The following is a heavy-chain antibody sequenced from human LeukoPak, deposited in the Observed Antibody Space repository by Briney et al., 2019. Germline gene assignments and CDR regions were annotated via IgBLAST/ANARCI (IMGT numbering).Heavy chain of an antibody. D-gene: IGHD1-26*01. CDR1: GYTFTSYY. CDR3: ASNGVGATEAHAFDI. Sequence: ASVKVSCKASGYTFTSYYMHWVRQAPGQGLEWMGIINPSGGSTSYAQKFQGRVTMTRDTSTSTVYMELSSLRSEDTAVYYCASNGVGATEAHAFDIWGQGTMVTVSS. J-gene: IGHJ3*02. V-gene: IGHV1-46*01. CDR2: INPSGGST.